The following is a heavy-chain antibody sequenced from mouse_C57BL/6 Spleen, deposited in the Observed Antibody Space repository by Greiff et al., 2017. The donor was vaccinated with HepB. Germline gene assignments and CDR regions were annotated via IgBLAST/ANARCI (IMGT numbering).Heavy chain of an antibody. CDR1: GYTFTSYW. Sequence: VQLQQSGAELVKPGASVKMSCKASGYTFTSYWITWVKQRPGQGLEWIGDIYPGSGSTNYNEKFKSKATLTVDTSSSTAYMQLSSLTSEDSAVYYCGQDYDDGAYYFDYWGQGTTLTVSS. J-gene: IGHJ2*01. CDR2: IYPGSGST. V-gene: IGHV1-55*01. D-gene: IGHD2-4*01. CDR3: GQDYDDGAYYFDY.